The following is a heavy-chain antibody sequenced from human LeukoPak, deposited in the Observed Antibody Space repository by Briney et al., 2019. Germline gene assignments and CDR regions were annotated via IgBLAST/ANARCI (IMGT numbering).Heavy chain of an antibody. CDR1: GGSISSYY. J-gene: IGHJ4*02. CDR3: ARDSFDGSVDF. V-gene: IGHV4-59*01. CDR2: IYYSGST. D-gene: IGHD3-10*01. Sequence: PSETLSLTCTVSGGSISSYYWSWIRQPPGKGLEWIGYIYYSGSTNYNPSLKSRVTISVDTSKNQFSLKLSSVTAADTAVYYCARDSFDGSVDFWGQGTLVTVSS.